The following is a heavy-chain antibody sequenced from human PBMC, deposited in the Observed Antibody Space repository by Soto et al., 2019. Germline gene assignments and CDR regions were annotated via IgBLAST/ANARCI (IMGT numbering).Heavy chain of an antibody. Sequence: QLQLQESGSGLVKPSQTLSLTCAVSGGSISSGGYSWSWIRQPPGKGLEWIGYIFPSGSTYYNPSLKSRVTISIDNSKNQLSLGLTSVTAADTAGYYCAREGDSGSPDWYFDLWGRGTLVTVS. D-gene: IGHD1-26*01. CDR2: IFPSGST. V-gene: IGHV4-30-2*01. J-gene: IGHJ2*01. CDR1: GGSISSGGYS. CDR3: AREGDSGSPDWYFDL.